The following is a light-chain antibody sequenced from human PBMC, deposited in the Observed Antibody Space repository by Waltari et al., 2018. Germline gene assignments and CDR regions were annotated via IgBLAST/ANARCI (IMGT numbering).Light chain of an antibody. Sequence: QSALTQPASLSASPGQSNTISCTRTSGHVRFYKYVPWYQHPPGKAPRLIIYDVSEPPAGVSNLFSGSKSGNTSSLTISGLQAEDEADYYCNSYTGSSSWVFGGGTKLTVL. J-gene: IGLJ3*02. CDR1: SGHVRFYKY. CDR3: NSYTGSSSWV. V-gene: IGLV2-14*03. CDR2: DVS.